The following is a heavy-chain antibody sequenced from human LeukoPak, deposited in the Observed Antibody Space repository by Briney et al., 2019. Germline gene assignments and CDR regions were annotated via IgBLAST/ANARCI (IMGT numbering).Heavy chain of an antibody. J-gene: IGHJ5*02. CDR2: INPNSGGT. V-gene: IGHV1-2*02. D-gene: IGHD2-2*01. CDR3: ARSDIVSIPAAAYNWFDL. Sequence: ASVKVSCKASGYTFFCYYMHWVRQAPGQGLEWMGWINPNSGGTNFAQKFQGRVTMTTDTAISTAYMELSSLRSDDTAVYFCARSDIVSIPAAAYNWFDLWGQGTLVTVSS. CDR1: GYTFFCYY.